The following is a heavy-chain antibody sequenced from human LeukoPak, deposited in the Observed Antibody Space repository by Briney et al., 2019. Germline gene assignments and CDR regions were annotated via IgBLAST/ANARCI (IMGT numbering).Heavy chain of an antibody. J-gene: IGHJ4*02. CDR2: IYYSGST. Sequence: SETLSLTCTVSSGSISSYYWSWIRQPPGKGLDWIGYIYYSGSTNYNPSLKSRVTISVDTSKNQFSLKLSSVTAADTAVYYCARGRKFKYWGQGTLVTVSS. D-gene: IGHD1-14*01. CDR1: SGSISSYY. CDR3: ARGRKFKY. V-gene: IGHV4-59*12.